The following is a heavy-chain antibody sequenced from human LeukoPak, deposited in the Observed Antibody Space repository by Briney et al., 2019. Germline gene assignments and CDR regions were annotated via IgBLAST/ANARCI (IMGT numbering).Heavy chain of an antibody. CDR1: GGSISSGTYY. V-gene: IGHV4-61*02. J-gene: IGHJ4*02. D-gene: IGHD3-10*01. CDR2: IRTSGTT. Sequence: SETLSLTCSVFGGSISSGTYYWSWIRQPAGKGLEWIGRIRTSGTTDYNPSLKSRVTISVDTSKNQFSLRLTSVTATDTAVYYCAREGHLWPQPLDSWGQGTLVTVSS. CDR3: AREGHLWPQPLDS.